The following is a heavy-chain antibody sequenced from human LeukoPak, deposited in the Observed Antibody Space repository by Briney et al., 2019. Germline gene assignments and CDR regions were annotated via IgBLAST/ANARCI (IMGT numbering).Heavy chain of an antibody. J-gene: IGHJ4*02. D-gene: IGHD3/OR15-3a*01. CDR1: GGSISSYY. CDR2: IYYNGST. V-gene: IGHV4-59*08. Sequence: SSETLSLTCTVSGGSISSYYWSWIRQPPGKGLKWIDYIYYNGSTNYNPSLKSRVTISVDTYKNQFSLKLSSVTAADTAVYYCARRPGWTGYFDYWGQGTLVTVSS. CDR3: ARRPGWTGYFDY.